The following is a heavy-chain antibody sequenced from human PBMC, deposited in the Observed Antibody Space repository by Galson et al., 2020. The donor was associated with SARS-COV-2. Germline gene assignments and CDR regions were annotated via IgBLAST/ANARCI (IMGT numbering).Heavy chain of an antibody. CDR1: GFPFSSYG. CDR2: ISYAGSNK. Sequence: GGPLRPPCAASGFPFSSYGMHWVRQAPGKGLEWVAIISYAGSNKYYADSVKGRFTISRDNAKNTLYLQMNNLRAEDRAVDFCAKWGYYLVPQMDDWGQGTLVTVSS. D-gene: IGHD2-15*01. V-gene: IGHV3-30*18. CDR3: AKWGYYLVPQMDD. J-gene: IGHJ4*02.